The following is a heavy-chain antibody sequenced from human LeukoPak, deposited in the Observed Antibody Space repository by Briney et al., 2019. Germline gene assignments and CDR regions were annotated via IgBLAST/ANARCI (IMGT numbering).Heavy chain of an antibody. CDR1: SSYY. CDR2: ISSSSSYI. CDR3: AREGGYSYGYSDY. J-gene: IGHJ4*02. V-gene: IGHV3-21*01. Sequence: SSYYWGWVRQAPGKGLEWVSSISSSSSYIYYADSVRGRFTISRDNAKNLLYLQMNSLRAEDTAVYYCAREGGYSYGYSDYWGQGTLVTVSS. D-gene: IGHD5-18*01.